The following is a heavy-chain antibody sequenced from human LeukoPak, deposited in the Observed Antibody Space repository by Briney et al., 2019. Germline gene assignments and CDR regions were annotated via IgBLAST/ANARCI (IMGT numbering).Heavy chain of an antibody. CDR1: GYTFTGYY. J-gene: IGHJ4*02. D-gene: IGHD3-22*01. Sequence: ASVKVSCKASGYTFTGYYMHWVRQAPGQGLEWMGWINPNSGGTNYVQRFQGRVTMTRDTSISTAYMELSRLSSDDTAVYYCARGEYYDRSAYCFDWGQGTLVTVSS. V-gene: IGHV1-2*02. CDR2: INPNSGGT. CDR3: ARGEYYDRSAYCFD.